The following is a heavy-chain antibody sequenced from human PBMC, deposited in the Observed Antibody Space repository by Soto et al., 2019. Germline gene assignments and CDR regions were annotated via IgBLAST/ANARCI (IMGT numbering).Heavy chain of an antibody. CDR3: SRGGTYSSSSASDF. CDR1: GFTFNDHA. V-gene: IGHV3-9*01. D-gene: IGHD4-4*01. Sequence: EVQLAKSGGGLVQPGRSLRLSCVGSGFTFNDHAMHWVRQAPGKGLEWVAGVTWHGSIIGYAGSVRGRFSISRDNGNNSLYLQLSGLRPEDTAIYYCSRGGTYSSSSASDFWGQGTVVTVSS. J-gene: IGHJ4*02. CDR2: VTWHGSII.